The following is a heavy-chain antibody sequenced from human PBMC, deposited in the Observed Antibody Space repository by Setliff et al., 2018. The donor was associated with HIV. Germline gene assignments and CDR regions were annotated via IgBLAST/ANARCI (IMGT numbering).Heavy chain of an antibody. CDR2: INTNTGNP. Sequence: GASVKVSXXASGYTFTSYAMNWVRQAPGQGLEWMGWINTNTGNPTYAQGFTGRFVFSLDTSVSPAYLQISSLKAEDTSVYYWARGHRVAGAGKRFNYYYYXMDVWGXGTTVTVSS. D-gene: IGHD6-13*01. V-gene: IGHV7-4-1*02. J-gene: IGHJ6*01. CDR1: GYTFTSYA. CDR3: ARGHRVAGAGKRFNYYYYXMDV.